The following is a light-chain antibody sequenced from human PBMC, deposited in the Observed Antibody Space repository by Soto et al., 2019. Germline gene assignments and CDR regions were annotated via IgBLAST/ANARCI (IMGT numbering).Light chain of an antibody. CDR2: AAS. Sequence: DIQMTQSPSSLSASVGDRVTITCRASQGISNYLAWYQQKPGKVPKLLIYAASTLQSGVPSRFSGSGSGTDSTLTISSLQPEDVATYYCQQYSTYTPRTFGQGTKVDIK. J-gene: IGKJ1*01. CDR1: QGISNY. V-gene: IGKV1-27*01. CDR3: QQYSTYTPRT.